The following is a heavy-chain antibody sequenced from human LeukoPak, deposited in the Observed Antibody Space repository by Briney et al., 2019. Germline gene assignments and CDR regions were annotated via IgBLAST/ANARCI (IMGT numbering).Heavy chain of an antibody. CDR1: GGSISSYY. D-gene: IGHD6-19*01. CDR3: ARQGEQWLVGYYYYYMDV. J-gene: IGHJ6*03. Sequence: SETLSLTCTGSGGSISSYYWSWIRQPPGKGLEWIGYIYTSGSTNYNPSLKSRVTISVDTSKNQFSLKLSSVTAADTAVYYCARQGEQWLVGYYYYYMDVWGKGTTVTVSS. V-gene: IGHV4-4*09. CDR2: IYTSGST.